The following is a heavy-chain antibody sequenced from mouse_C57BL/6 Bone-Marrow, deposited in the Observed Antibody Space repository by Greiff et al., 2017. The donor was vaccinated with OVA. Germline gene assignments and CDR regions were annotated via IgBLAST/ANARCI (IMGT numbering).Heavy chain of an antibody. CDR3: ARFYDGYYDFDY. Sequence: DVKLVESGPGLVKPSQSLSLTCSVTGYSITSGYYWNWIRQFPGNKLEWMGYISYDGSNNYNPSLKNRISITRDTSKNQFFLKLNSVTTEDTATYYCARFYDGYYDFDYWGQGTTLTVSS. J-gene: IGHJ2*01. V-gene: IGHV3-6*01. CDR2: ISYDGSN. D-gene: IGHD2-3*01. CDR1: GYSITSGYY.